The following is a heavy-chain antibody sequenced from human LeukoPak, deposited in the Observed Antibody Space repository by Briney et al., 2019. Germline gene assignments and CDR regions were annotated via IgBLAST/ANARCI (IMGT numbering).Heavy chain of an antibody. CDR3: ARDGLGIDY. Sequence: PGGSLRLSCAASGFTFSSYSMNWVRQAPGKGLEWVPSISSGSGYIHYADSVKGRFTISRDNAKKSLYLQMNSLRAEDTAVYYCARDGLGIDYWGQGTLVTVSS. V-gene: IGHV3-21*01. D-gene: IGHD3-10*01. J-gene: IGHJ4*02. CDR1: GFTFSSYS. CDR2: ISSGSGYI.